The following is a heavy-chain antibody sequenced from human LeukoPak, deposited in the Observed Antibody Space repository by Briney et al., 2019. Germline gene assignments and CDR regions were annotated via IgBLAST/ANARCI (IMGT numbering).Heavy chain of an antibody. CDR2: ISFDGSLK. J-gene: IGHJ4*02. CDR3: AKGSDTGTYFSAYYFDH. D-gene: IGHD1-26*01. Sequence: GGSLRLSCAASGFTFSSYPMHWVRQAPGKGLEWVAVISFDGSLKYYADSVKGRFTVSRDNSKNTLYLQLNSLRAEDTGVYYCAKGSDTGTYFSAYYFDHWGQGTLVTVSS. CDR1: GFTFSSYP. V-gene: IGHV3-30*04.